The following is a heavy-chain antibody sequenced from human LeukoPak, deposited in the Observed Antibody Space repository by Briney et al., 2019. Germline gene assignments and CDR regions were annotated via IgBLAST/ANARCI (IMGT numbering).Heavy chain of an antibody. CDR3: ATVRSPFSGSYPGYFDY. Sequence: KSGGSLRLSCAASGFTFSSYSMNWVRQAPGKGLEWVSYISGTSSHIYYADSVMGRFTISRDNAKNSLYLQMNSLTAEDTAVYYCATVRSPFSGSYPGYFDYWGQGTQVTVSS. CDR2: ISGTSSHI. CDR1: GFTFSSYS. D-gene: IGHD1-26*01. J-gene: IGHJ4*02. V-gene: IGHV3-21*01.